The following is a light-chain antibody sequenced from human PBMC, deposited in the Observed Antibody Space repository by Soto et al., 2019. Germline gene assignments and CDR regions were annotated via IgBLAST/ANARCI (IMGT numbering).Light chain of an antibody. CDR1: RDVSIY. CDR2: DAS. V-gene: IGKV3D-11*01. CDR3: QQRHGWPV. Sequence: VLTQSPDTVSLSPGETATLSCRASRDVSIYIAWYQKKTGQPPRLVVYDASKRATGAPARFSGSGSGSDFTLTIPNLEPEDVGVYYCQQRHGWPVFGGGTKVEI. J-gene: IGKJ4*01.